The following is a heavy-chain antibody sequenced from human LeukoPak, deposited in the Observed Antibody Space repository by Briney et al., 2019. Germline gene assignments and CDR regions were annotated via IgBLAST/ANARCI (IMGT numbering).Heavy chain of an antibody. D-gene: IGHD5-12*01. CDR3: ASERTGKVARY. Sequence: GGSLRLSCAASGFTFSSYCMSSVRQAPGKGLEWVANIKQDGSEEYYVDSVKGRFTISRDNAKNSLYLQMNSLRAEDTAVYYCASERTGKVARYWGQGTLVTVSS. CDR2: IKQDGSEE. CDR1: GFTFSSYC. V-gene: IGHV3-7*05. J-gene: IGHJ4*02.